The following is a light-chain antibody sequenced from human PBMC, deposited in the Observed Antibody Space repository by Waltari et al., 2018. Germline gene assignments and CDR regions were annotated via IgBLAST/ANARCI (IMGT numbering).Light chain of an antibody. CDR1: QGISSA. V-gene: IGKV1-12*01. J-gene: IGKJ1*01. CDR3: QQGDTVPPT. CDR2: AAP. Sequence: DVQMTQSPSSVSASVGDRLTITCRASQGISSALAWYQQKPGKAPKLLIYAAPTLQDGIPSRFSGSGSGTDFTLTISSLQPEDFATYYCQQGDTVPPTFGQGTKVEIK.